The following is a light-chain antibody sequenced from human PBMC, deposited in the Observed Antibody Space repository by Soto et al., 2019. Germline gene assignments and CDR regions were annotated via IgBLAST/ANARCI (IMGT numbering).Light chain of an antibody. CDR2: AAS. J-gene: IGKJ2*02. V-gene: IGKV1-39*01. Sequence: DIQMTQSPSSLSASAGDRVTITCRASQSINNLLNWYQQKPGKAPKVLIYAASTLQSGVPSRFSGTGSGTDFTLTISSLLPEDFATYYCQQSYSTPRTFGQGTKLEIK. CDR1: QSINNL. CDR3: QQSYSTPRT.